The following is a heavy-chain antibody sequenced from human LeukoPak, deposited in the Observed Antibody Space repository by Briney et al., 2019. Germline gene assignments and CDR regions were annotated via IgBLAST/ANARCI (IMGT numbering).Heavy chain of an antibody. Sequence: SETLSLTCAVSGGSISSSNWWSWVRQPPGKGLEWIGEIYHSGSTNYNPSLKSRVTISVDKSKNQFSLKLSSVTAADTAVYYCARVSAGDYYYYYMDVWGKGTTVTVSS. D-gene: IGHD6-19*01. CDR1: GGSISSSNW. V-gene: IGHV4-4*02. J-gene: IGHJ6*03. CDR3: ARVSAGDYYYYYMDV. CDR2: IYHSGST.